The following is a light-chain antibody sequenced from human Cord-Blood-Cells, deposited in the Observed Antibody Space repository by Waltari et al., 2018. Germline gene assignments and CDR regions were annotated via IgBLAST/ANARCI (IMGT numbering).Light chain of an antibody. V-gene: IGLV2-14*01. CDR1: SSDVGGYNY. J-gene: IGLJ2*01. CDR3: SSYTSSSTLVV. CDR2: DVS. Sequence: QSALTQPASVSGSPGQSITISCTGTSSDVGGYNYVSWYQQHQGKAPKLMLYDVSNRPSGVSNRFAGSKSGNTASLTISWLQAEDEADYYCSSYTSSSTLVVFGGGTKLTVL.